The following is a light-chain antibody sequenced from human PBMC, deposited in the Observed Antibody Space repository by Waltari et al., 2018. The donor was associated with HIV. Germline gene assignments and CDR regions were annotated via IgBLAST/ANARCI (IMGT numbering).Light chain of an antibody. Sequence: DIQMTQSPSSLSASVGGRVTITCRASQSISSYLNWYQQKPGKAPKLLIYAASSLQSGVPSRFSGSGSGTDFTLTISSLQPEDFATYYCQQSYSTPPRTFGQGTKVEIK. CDR3: QQSYSTPPRT. J-gene: IGKJ1*01. CDR2: AAS. V-gene: IGKV1-39*01. CDR1: QSISSY.